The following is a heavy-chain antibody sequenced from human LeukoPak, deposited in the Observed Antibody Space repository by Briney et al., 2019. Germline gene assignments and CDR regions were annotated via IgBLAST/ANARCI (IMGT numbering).Heavy chain of an antibody. V-gene: IGHV2-5*02. CDR3: AHRLVVRGGEYYFAY. CDR2: IYWDDDK. CDR1: GFSLTTSGVG. Sequence: ASGPTLVNPTQTLTLTCTFSGFSLTTSGVGVGWIRQPPGKALEWLALIYWDDDKRYSPSLKSRLTITKHTSKNQVILTVTNMDPVDTATYYCAHRLVVRGGEYYFAYWGQGTLVTVSS. J-gene: IGHJ4*02. D-gene: IGHD3-10*01.